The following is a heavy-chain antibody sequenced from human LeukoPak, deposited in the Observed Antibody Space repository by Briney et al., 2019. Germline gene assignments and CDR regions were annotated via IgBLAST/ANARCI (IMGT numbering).Heavy chain of an antibody. CDR1: GYTFTSYD. V-gene: IGHV1-8*01. CDR2: MNPNSGNT. D-gene: IGHD4-23*01. CDR3: ARGPPGGNPYYYYYYMDV. Sequence: ASVKVSCKASGYTFTSYDINWVRQATGQGLEWMGWMNPNSGNTGYAQKFQGRVTMTRNTSISTAYMELSSLRSEDTAVYYCARGPPGGNPYYYYYYMDVWGKGTTVTVSS. J-gene: IGHJ6*03.